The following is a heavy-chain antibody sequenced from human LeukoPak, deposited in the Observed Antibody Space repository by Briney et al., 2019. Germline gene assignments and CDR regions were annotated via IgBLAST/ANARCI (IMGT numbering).Heavy chain of an antibody. Sequence: GGSLRLSCAASGFTFSSYGMHWVRQAPGKGLEWVAFIRYAGGNKYYADSVKGRLTISRDDSKNTLYLQMNSLRAEDTAVYYCAKELGGLQQFQHWGQGTLVTVSS. J-gene: IGHJ1*01. CDR3: AKELGGLQQFQH. CDR1: GFTFSSYG. CDR2: IRYAGGNK. D-gene: IGHD3-16*01. V-gene: IGHV3-30*02.